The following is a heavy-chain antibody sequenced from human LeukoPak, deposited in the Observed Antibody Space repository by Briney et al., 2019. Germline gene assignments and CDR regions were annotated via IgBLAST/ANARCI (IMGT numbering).Heavy chain of an antibody. Sequence: GGSLRLSCAGSGFTFSDYWATWVRQAPGKGLEWVANIDPDGSHQYYVDSVKGRFTISKDNAKNSLYLQMNSLRAEDTAVYYCARDSGRREDYWGQGALVTVSS. V-gene: IGHV3-7*01. D-gene: IGHD2-15*01. CDR2: IDPDGSHQ. CDR1: GFTFSDYW. CDR3: ARDSGRREDY. J-gene: IGHJ4*02.